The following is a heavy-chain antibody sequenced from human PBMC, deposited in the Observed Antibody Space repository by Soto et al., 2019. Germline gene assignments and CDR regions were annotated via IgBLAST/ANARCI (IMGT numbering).Heavy chain of an antibody. J-gene: IGHJ2*01. V-gene: IGHV3-30*03. D-gene: IGHD1-26*01. CDR2: ISYDGINK. Sequence: QVQLVESGGGVVQPGRSLGLSCAASGFTFNTYGMHWVRQAPGKGLEWVAAISYDGINKYYVDSVKGRFTISRDNSKNXLYVQMNSRRAEDTALYYCARSPQPTRGIHWYFDLWGRGILVTVSS. CDR3: ARSPQPTRGIHWYFDL. CDR1: GFTFNTYG.